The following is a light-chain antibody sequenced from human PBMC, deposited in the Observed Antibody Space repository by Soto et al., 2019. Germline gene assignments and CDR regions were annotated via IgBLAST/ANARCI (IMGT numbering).Light chain of an antibody. CDR2: HNN. CDR3: AAWDDSLDGVV. J-gene: IGLJ2*01. Sequence: QSVLTQPPSASGTPGLRVTISCSGSSSNIGSNPVNWYQQFPGTAPILLIFHNNQRPSGVPDRFSGSRSGSSASLAISGLQSGDEADYYCAAWDDSLDGVVFGGGTKVTVL. V-gene: IGLV1-44*01. CDR1: SSNIGSNP.